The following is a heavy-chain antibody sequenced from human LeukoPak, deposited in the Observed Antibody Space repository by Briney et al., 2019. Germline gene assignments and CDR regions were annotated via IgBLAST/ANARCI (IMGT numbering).Heavy chain of an antibody. V-gene: IGHV3-33*01. CDR1: GFTFSSYG. J-gene: IGHJ3*02. Sequence: GRSLRLSCAASGFTFSSYGMHWVRQAPGKGLEWVAVIWYDGSNKYYADSVKGRFTISRDNSKNTLYLQMNSLRAEDTAVYYCARESGGSYFVIWGQGTMVTVSS. CDR2: IWYDGSNK. D-gene: IGHD1-26*01. CDR3: ARESGGSYFVI.